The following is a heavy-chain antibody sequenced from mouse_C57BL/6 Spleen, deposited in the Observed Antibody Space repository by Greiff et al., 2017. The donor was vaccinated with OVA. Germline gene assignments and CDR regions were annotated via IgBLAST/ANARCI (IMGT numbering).Heavy chain of an antibody. Sequence: EVHLVESGEGLVKPGGSLKLSCAASGFTFSSYAMSWVRQTPEKRLEWVAYISSGGDYIYYADTVKGRVTISRDNARNTLYLQMSSLKSEDTAMYYCTRAYGSSYGFAYWGQGTLVTVSA. CDR3: TRAYGSSYGFAY. J-gene: IGHJ3*01. CDR1: GFTFSSYA. V-gene: IGHV5-9-1*02. D-gene: IGHD1-1*01. CDR2: ISSGGDYI.